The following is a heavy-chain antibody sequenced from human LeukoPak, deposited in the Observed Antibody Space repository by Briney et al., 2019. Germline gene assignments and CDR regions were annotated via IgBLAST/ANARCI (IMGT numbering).Heavy chain of an antibody. CDR1: GYTFTSYG. V-gene: IGHV1-18*01. J-gene: IGHJ4*02. Sequence: ASVKISCKASGYTFTSYGISWVRQAPGQGLEWMGWISAYNGNTNYAQKLQGRVTMTTDTSTSTAYMELRSLRSDDTAVYYCARDHNYVWGSYRSAIDYWGQGTLVTVSS. CDR3: ARDHNYVWGSYRSAIDY. CDR2: ISAYNGNT. D-gene: IGHD3-16*02.